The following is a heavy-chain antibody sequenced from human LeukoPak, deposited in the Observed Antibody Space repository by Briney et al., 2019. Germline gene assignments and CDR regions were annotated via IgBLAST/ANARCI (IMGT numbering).Heavy chain of an antibody. CDR2: IRGSGGST. J-gene: IGHJ4*02. CDR3: AKLKYYYDSSGYYGGFDY. V-gene: IGHV3-23*01. CDR1: GFTFSSYA. Sequence: PGGSLRLSCAASGFTFSSYAMSWVRQAPGKGLEWVSAIRGSGGSTYYADSVKGRFTISRDNSKNTLYLQMNSLRAEDTAVYYCAKLKYYYDSSGYYGGFDYWGQGTLVTVSS. D-gene: IGHD3-22*01.